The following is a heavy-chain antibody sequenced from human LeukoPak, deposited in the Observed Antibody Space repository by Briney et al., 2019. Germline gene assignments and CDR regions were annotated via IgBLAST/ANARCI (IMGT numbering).Heavy chain of an antibody. J-gene: IGHJ3*02. CDR2: MRQDGSDK. D-gene: IGHD2-8*01. CDR1: GFTSSTAW. Sequence: GGSLTLSCAVSGFTSSTAWLTWVRQAPGKGLEWVADMRQDGSDKYYVDSVKGRFTISRDNSKNTLHLQMDSLRAEGTAVYYCAKDSDVYGIESPDALHIWGQGTMVTVSS. CDR3: AKDSDVYGIESPDALHI. V-gene: IGHV3-7*01.